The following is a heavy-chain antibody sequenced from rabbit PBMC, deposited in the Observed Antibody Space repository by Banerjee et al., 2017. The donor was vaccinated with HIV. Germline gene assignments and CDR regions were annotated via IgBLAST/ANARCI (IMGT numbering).Heavy chain of an antibody. J-gene: IGHJ4*01. V-gene: IGHV1S45*01. CDR1: GFSFSSGYD. D-gene: IGHD6-1*01. Sequence: QEQLVESGGGLVKPGASLTLTCTASGFSFSSGYDMCWVRQAPGKGLEWIACIYAGSSSNTWYASWAKGRFTISKTSSTTVTLQMTSLTAADTATHFCARDLYADDGTYSFNLWGQGTLVTVS. CDR2: IYAGSSSNT. CDR3: ARDLYADDGTYSFNL.